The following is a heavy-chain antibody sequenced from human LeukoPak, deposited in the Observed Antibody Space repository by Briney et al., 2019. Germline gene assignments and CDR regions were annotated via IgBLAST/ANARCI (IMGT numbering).Heavy chain of an antibody. V-gene: IGHV3-23*01. Sequence: GGSLRLSCAASGFTFSSYAMSWVRQSPGKGLEWVSGISGGGGSTYYAYCADSVKGRFTISRDNSKNTLYLQMNSLRAEDTAVYYCAKFYDILTGYFDYWGQGTLVTVSS. CDR2: ISGGGGST. CDR1: GFTFSSYA. J-gene: IGHJ4*02. D-gene: IGHD3-9*01. CDR3: AKFYDILTGYFDY.